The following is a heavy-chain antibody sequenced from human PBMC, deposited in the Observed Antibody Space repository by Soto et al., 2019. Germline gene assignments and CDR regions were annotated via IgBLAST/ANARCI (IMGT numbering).Heavy chain of an antibody. J-gene: IGHJ1*01. CDR3: ARDVAPGGAAGLEYFQH. CDR2: ISYSGST. D-gene: IGHD6-13*01. CDR1: GGSISSGGYY. V-gene: IGHV4-31*01. Sequence: QVQLQESGPGLVKPSQTLSLTCTVSGGSISSGGYYWSWIRQHPGKGLEWIGYISYSGSTYYNPSLKSLVTISVATSKNQFSLKLSSVTAADTAVYYCARDVAPGGAAGLEYFQHWGQGTLVTVSS.